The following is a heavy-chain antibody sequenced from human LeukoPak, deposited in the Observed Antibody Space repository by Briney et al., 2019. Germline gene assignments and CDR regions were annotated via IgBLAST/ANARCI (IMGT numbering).Heavy chain of an antibody. CDR1: GYTFTDYY. CDR2: INPNSGGT. D-gene: IGHD2-15*01. V-gene: IGHV1-2*02. CDR3: ATGRYCSGGSCLSWVYWFDP. J-gene: IGHJ5*02. Sequence: ASVKVSCKASGYTFTDYYLHWVRQAPGQGLEWMGWINPNSGGTIYAQKFQGRVTMTRDTSISTAYMELSRLRSDDTAVYYCATGRYCSGGSCLSWVYWFDPWGQGTLVTVSS.